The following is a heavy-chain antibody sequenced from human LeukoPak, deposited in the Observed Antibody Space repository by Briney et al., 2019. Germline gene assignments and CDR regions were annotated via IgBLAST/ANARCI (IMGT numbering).Heavy chain of an antibody. V-gene: IGHV1-2*02. D-gene: IGHD3-10*01. J-gene: IGHJ4*02. CDR2: INPNTGGT. CDR3: AREGSGSLSGLLIDY. CDR1: GYTFSDYY. Sequence: ASVKVSCKASGYTFSDYYIHWVRQAPAQGLEWMGWINPNTGGTNYAQKFHGSVTMTGDTSVTTAYMELSSLRSDDTAVYYCAREGSGSLSGLLIDYWGQGTLVTVSS.